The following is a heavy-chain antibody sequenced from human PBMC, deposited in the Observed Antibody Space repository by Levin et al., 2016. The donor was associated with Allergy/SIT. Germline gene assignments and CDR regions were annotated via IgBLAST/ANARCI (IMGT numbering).Heavy chain of an antibody. Sequence: VRQMPGKGLEWVSYISSSSSTIYYADSVKGRFTISRDNAKNSLYLQMNSLRAEDTAVYYCARDPCGGDCLRLGYYYYYYGMDVWGQGTTVTVSS. CDR3: ARDPCGGDCLRLGYYYYYYGMDV. V-gene: IGHV3-48*01. J-gene: IGHJ6*02. CDR2: ISSSSSTI. D-gene: IGHD2-21*02.